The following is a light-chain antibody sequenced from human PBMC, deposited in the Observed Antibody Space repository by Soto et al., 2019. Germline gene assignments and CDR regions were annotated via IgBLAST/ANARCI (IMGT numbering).Light chain of an antibody. J-gene: IGKJ4*01. CDR1: QSIGRW. Sequence: DIQMTQSPSTLSASVGDRVTITCRASQSIGRWLAWYQQKPGKAPKLLIHDASSLESGVPSRFSGSGAGTEFTLTISSQQPDDFATYYCQQYDSYPLSVGGGTKVEIK. CDR3: QQYDSYPLS. V-gene: IGKV1-5*01. CDR2: DAS.